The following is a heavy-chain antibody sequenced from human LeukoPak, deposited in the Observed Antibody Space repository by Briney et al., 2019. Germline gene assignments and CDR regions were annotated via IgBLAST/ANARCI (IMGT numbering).Heavy chain of an antibody. Sequence: PSQTVSLTCTVSGGSISSGSHYWRWIRQPAGNGLEGVGRIYTSGSTNYNPSLKSRVTIAVGTSKNQFSLNVGAFTAAGSAGYSCARVSVPVAVVVAATPDYFDYWGQGTLVTVSS. V-gene: IGHV4-61*02. D-gene: IGHD2-15*01. CDR2: IYTSGST. CDR3: ARVSVPVAVVVAATPDYFDY. CDR1: GGSISSGSHY. J-gene: IGHJ4*02.